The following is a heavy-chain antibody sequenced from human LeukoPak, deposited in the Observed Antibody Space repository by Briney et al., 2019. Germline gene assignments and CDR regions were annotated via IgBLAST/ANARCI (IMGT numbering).Heavy chain of an antibody. D-gene: IGHD1-26*01. Sequence: GGSLRLSCAASGFDFSNYFMTWVRQAPGKGPEWVPSILSSDYKRYADSVKGRFTISRDNAKQTLYLQMNSLRVDDTAVYYCARSLLGVFDYWGQGSLVTVSS. CDR3: ARSLLGVFDY. CDR2: ILSSDYK. CDR1: GFDFSNYF. V-gene: IGHV3-69-1*02. J-gene: IGHJ4*02.